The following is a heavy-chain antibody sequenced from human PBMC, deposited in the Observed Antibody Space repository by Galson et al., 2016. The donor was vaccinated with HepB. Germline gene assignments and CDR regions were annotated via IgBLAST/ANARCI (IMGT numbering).Heavy chain of an antibody. J-gene: IGHJ4*02. D-gene: IGHD2-21*01. Sequence: PLRLSCAASGFTFSSYAMHWVRQAPGKGLEWVAVISYDGSTKYYADSVKGRFTISRDNSKNTLSVQMNSLRAEDTAVYYCAVAYSNYWPLGYWGQGTLVTVSS. CDR1: GFTFSSYA. V-gene: IGHV3-30-3*01. CDR2: ISYDGSTK. CDR3: AVAYSNYWPLGY.